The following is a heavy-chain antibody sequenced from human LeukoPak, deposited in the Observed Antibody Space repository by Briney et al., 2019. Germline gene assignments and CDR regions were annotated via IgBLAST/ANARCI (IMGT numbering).Heavy chain of an antibody. CDR3: VNDLVPAASSRWCDS. CDR1: GFLFSSYG. V-gene: IGHV3-33*06. D-gene: IGHD2-2*01. CDR2: IWYDESKT. Sequence: GGSLRLSCAASGFLFSSYGMHWVRQSPGKGLDWVAAIWYDESKTYYADSVKGRFTISRDSSENTLYLQMTSLRAEDAAIYYCVNDLVPAASSRWCDSGGQRTLVTVSA. J-gene: IGHJ5*01.